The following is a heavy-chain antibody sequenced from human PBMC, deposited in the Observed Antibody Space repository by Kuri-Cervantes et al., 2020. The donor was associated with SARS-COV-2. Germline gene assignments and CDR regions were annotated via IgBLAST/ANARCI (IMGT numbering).Heavy chain of an antibody. Sequence: ASVKVSCKASGYSFSTYDINWVRQAAGQGLEWMGWLNPDTGNTGNAKKFQGRVTMTTDTSINTVYMELSSLTSEDTAIYYCYCAPKEGFDSWGQGTLVTVSS. CDR1: GYSFSTYD. CDR3: YCAPKEGFDS. CDR2: LNPDTGNT. J-gene: IGHJ4*02. D-gene: IGHD2-21*01. V-gene: IGHV1-8*02.